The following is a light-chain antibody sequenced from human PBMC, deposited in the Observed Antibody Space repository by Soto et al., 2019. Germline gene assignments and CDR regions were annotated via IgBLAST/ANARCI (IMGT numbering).Light chain of an antibody. CDR2: GAS. J-gene: IGKJ2*01. CDR1: QSVSSSY. CDR3: QQYGSSPRT. Sequence: EIVLTQSTGTLSLSPGERATLSCRASQSVSSSYLAWYQQKPGQAPRLLIYGASSRATGIPNRFSGSGSGTDFTLTISRLEPEDFAVYYCQQYGSSPRTCGQGTKLEIK. V-gene: IGKV3-20*01.